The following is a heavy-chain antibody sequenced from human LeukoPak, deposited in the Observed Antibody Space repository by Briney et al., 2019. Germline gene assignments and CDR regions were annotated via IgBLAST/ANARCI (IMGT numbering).Heavy chain of an antibody. J-gene: IGHJ6*03. D-gene: IGHD3-3*01. V-gene: IGHV1-8*03. CDR1: GYTFTSYD. Sequence: ASVKVSCKASGYTFTSYDINWARQATRQGLEWMGWMNPNSGNTGYAQKFQGRVTITRNTSISTAYMELSSLRSEDTAVYYCARGRPYDFWSGYVPLDYYYYYMDVWGKGTTVTVSS. CDR3: ARGRPYDFWSGYVPLDYYYYYMDV. CDR2: MNPNSGNT.